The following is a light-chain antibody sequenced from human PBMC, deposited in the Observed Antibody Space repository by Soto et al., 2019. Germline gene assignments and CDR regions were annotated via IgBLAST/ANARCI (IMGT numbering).Light chain of an antibody. CDR1: SSDVGGYNY. CDR3: SSDTSSSLHV. V-gene: IGLV2-14*03. CDR2: DVS. Sequence: QSALTQPASVSGSPGQSITISCTGTSSDVGGYNYVSWYQQHPGKAPKLMIYDVSNRPSGVSNRFSGSKSGNTASLTISGLKAEDEADYYCSSDTSSSLHVFGTGTKVTVL. J-gene: IGLJ1*01.